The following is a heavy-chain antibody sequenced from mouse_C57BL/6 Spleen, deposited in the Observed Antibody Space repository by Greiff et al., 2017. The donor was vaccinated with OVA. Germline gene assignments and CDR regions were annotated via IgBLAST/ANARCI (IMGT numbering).Heavy chain of an antibody. J-gene: IGHJ2*01. CDR2: IYPGDGDT. CDR1: GYAFSSSW. V-gene: IGHV1-82*01. Sequence: VQLQESGPELVKPGASVKISCKASGYAFSSSWMNWVKQRPGKGLAWIGRIYPGDGDTNSNGKFKGKATLTADKSSSTAYMQLSSLTSEDSAVYCCANYGSSDGYFDYWGQGTTLTVSS. D-gene: IGHD1-1*01. CDR3: ANYGSSDGYFDY.